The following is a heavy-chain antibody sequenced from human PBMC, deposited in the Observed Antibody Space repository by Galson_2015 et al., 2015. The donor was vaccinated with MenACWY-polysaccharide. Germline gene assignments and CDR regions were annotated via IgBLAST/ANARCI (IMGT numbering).Heavy chain of an antibody. D-gene: IGHD1-7*01. V-gene: IGHV2-70*01. J-gene: IGHJ3*02. Sequence: PALVKPTQTLTLTCTFSGFSLSTSGMCVSWIRQPPGKALEWLALIDWDDDKYYSTSLKTRLTISKDTSKNQVVLTMTNMDPVDTATYYCARFITGTTRVSAFDIWGQGTMVTVSS. CDR3: ARFITGTTRVSAFDI. CDR1: GFSLSTSGMC. CDR2: IDWDDDK.